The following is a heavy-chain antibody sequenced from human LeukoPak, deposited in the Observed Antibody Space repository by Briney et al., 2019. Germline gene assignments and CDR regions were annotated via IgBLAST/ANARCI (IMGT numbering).Heavy chain of an antibody. CDR1: GGSSTNYY. J-gene: IGHJ6*02. CDR3: ASSRRDYYYGMDV. D-gene: IGHD6-13*01. V-gene: IGHV4-59*08. CDR2: IYYSGST. Sequence: PSETLSLTCSVSGGSSTNYYWSWIRQPPRRGLEGIGYIYYSGSTNYNPSLKGRVTISVDTSKNQFSLKLSSVTAADTAVYYCASSRRDYYYGMDVWGQGTTVTVSS.